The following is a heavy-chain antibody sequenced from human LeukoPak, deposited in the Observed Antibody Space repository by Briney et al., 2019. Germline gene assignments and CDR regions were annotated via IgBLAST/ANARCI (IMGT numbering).Heavy chain of an antibody. CDR2: ISAHNGNT. V-gene: IGHV1-18*01. D-gene: IGHD2-2*02. J-gene: IGHJ4*02. Sequence: ASVKVSCKASGYTFTSYGISWVRQAPGQGLEWMGWISAHNGNTNYAQKLQGRVTMTTDTSTSTAYMELRSLRSDDTAVYYCARAELGYCSSTSCYTTPTFDYWGQGTLVTVSS. CDR3: ARAELGYCSSTSCYTTPTFDY. CDR1: GYTFTSYG.